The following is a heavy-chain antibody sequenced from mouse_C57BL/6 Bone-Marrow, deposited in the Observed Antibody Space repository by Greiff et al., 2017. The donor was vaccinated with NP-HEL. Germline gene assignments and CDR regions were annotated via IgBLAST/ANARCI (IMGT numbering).Heavy chain of an antibody. V-gene: IGHV1-52*01. CDR1: GYTFTSYW. D-gene: IGHD2-2*01. J-gene: IGHJ3*01. Sequence: VQLQQPGAELVRPGSSVKLSCKASGYTFTSYWMHWVKQRPIQGLEWIGNIDPSDSETHYNQKFKDKATLTVDKSSSTAYMQLSSLTSEDSAVYYCAREGYGYDAWFAYWGQGTLVTVSA. CDR2: IDPSDSET. CDR3: AREGYGYDAWFAY.